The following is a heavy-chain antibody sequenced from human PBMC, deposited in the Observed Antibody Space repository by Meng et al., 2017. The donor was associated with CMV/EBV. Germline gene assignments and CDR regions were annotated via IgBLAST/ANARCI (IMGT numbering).Heavy chain of an antibody. CDR3: AKRRGGYSYGDFDY. CDR2: IRYDGSNK. J-gene: IGHJ4*02. V-gene: IGHV3-30*02. CDR1: GFTFSSYG. Sequence: LSLTCAASGFTFSSYGMHWVRQAPGKGLEWVAFIRYDGSNKYYADSVKGRFTISRDNSKNPLYLQMNSLRAEDTAVYYCAKRRGGYSYGDFDYWGQGTLVTVSS. D-gene: IGHD5-18*01.